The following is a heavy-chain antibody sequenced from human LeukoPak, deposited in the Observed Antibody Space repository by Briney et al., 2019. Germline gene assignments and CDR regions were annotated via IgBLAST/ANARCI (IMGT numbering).Heavy chain of an antibody. CDR2: IWYDGSNK. CDR1: GFTFSSYG. J-gene: IGHJ5*02. CDR3: ARDYVRRQYFDWLSSGYNWFDP. Sequence: GGSLRLSCAASGFTFSSYGMHWVRQAPGKGLEWVAVIWYDGSNKYYADSVKGRFTISRDNSKNTLYLQMNSLRAEDTAVYYCARDYVRRQYFDWLSSGYNWFDPWGQGTLVTVSS. D-gene: IGHD3-9*01. V-gene: IGHV3-33*01.